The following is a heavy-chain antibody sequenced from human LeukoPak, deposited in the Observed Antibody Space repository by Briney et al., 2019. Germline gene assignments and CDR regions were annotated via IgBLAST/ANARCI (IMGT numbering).Heavy chain of an antibody. CDR1: GYTFTTYD. V-gene: IGHV1-8*01. Sequence: ASVTVSCKASGYTFTTYDITWVRQAPGQGLEWMGWMNPNSGDTAYAQKFQGRVAMTRDTSISTAYMELSSLRSDDTAVYYCARGLGDYYDTSDYYYAVPAHWGQGTLVTVSS. D-gene: IGHD3-22*01. CDR2: MNPNSGDT. CDR3: ARGLGDYYDTSDYYYAVPAH. J-gene: IGHJ4*02.